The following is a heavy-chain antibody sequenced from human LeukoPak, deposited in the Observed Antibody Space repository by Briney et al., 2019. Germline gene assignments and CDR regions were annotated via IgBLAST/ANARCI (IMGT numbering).Heavy chain of an antibody. CDR3: ARDQVLQDAFDI. Sequence: GGSLRLSCAASGFTFSSYSMNWVRQAPGKGLEWVSYISSSSSPIYYADSVKGRFTISRDNAKNSLYLQMNSLRAEDTAVYYCARDQVLQDAFDIWGQGTMVTVSS. CDR2: ISSSSSPI. V-gene: IGHV3-48*01. J-gene: IGHJ3*02. D-gene: IGHD6-13*01. CDR1: GFTFSSYS.